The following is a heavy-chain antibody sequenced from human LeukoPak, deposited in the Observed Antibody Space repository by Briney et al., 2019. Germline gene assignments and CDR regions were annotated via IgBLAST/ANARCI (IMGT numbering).Heavy chain of an antibody. CDR2: ISYSGST. CDR1: GGSISSSGYY. D-gene: IGHD5/OR15-5a*01. CDR3: ARGGPSLGVDY. J-gene: IGHJ4*02. Sequence: SETLSLTCIVSGGSISSSGYYWSWIRQPPGKGLEWIGYISYSGSTNYNPSLKSRVTISVDTSKNRFSLRLSSVTAADTAVYYCARGGPSLGVDYWGQGTLVTVSS. V-gene: IGHV4-61*08.